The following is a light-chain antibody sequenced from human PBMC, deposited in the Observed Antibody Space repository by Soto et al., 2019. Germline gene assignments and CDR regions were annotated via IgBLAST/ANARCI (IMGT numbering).Light chain of an antibody. CDR3: SSYGGDNNVL. CDR2: DVT. CDR1: SGDFGDSHY. V-gene: IGLV2-8*01. J-gene: IGLJ3*02. Sequence: QSVLTQPPSASGSPGQSVAISCTGSSGDFGDSHYVSWYQQYPGKAPKLMIYDVTKPPSGVPDRFSGSKSGNTASLTVSGLQAEDEADYYCSSYGGDNNVLFGGGTQLTVL.